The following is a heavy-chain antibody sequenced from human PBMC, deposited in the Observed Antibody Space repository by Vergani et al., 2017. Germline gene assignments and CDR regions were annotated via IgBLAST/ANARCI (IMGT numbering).Heavy chain of an antibody. CDR3: ARGWDIVLMVYAIGPLDV. CDR2: IWYDGSNK. V-gene: IGHV3-33*01. D-gene: IGHD2-8*01. Sequence: QVQLVESGGGVVQPGRSLRLSCAASGFTFSSYGMHWVRQAPGKGLEWVAVIWYDGSNKYYADSVKGRFTISSDNSKNTLYLQMNSLRAEDTAVYYCARGWDIVLMVYAIGPLDVWGQGTTVTVSS. CDR1: GFTFSSYG. J-gene: IGHJ6*02.